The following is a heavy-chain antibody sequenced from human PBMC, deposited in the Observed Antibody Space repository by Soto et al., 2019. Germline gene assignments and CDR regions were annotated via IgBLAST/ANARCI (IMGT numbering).Heavy chain of an antibody. V-gene: IGHV4-59*01. CDR2: IYYSGST. CDR1: GGSISSYY. D-gene: IGHD3-10*01. J-gene: IGHJ6*02. CDR3: ARVGAMVRGVDDYYYGMDV. Sequence: PSETLSLTCTVSGGSISSYYWSWIRQPPGKGLEWIGYIYYSGSTNYNPSLKSRVTISVDTSKNQFSLKLSSVTAADTAVYYCARVGAMVRGVDDYYYGMDVWGQGTTVTVSS.